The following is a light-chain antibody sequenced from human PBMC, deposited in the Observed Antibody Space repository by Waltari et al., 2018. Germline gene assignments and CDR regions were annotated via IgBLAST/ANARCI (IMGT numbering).Light chain of an antibody. J-gene: IGLJ1*01. CDR1: STNVGGYNL. CDR3: LSYSGRSDYV. Sequence: QSALTQPASVSGSPGQAITISCTGTSTNVGGYNLVSWYRQYPGKAPELMIFGVSERPSGIPNRLSGSKSGNTATLTISGLQAEDEADYYCLSYSGRSDYVFGTGTRV. V-gene: IGLV2-23*02. CDR2: GVS.